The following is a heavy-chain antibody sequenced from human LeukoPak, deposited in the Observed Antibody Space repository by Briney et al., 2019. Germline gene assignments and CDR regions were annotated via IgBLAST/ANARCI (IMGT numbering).Heavy chain of an antibody. Sequence: ASVKVTCKASEGTFSSYAISWVRQAPGQGLEWMGRISPIFGTANYAQKFQGRVTITTDESTSTAYMELSSLRSEDTAVYYCARTGAAAGTWGPYYMDVWGKGTTVTVSS. CDR2: ISPIFGTA. CDR1: EGTFSSYA. CDR3: ARTGAAAGTWGPYYMDV. D-gene: IGHD6-13*01. J-gene: IGHJ6*03. V-gene: IGHV1-69*05.